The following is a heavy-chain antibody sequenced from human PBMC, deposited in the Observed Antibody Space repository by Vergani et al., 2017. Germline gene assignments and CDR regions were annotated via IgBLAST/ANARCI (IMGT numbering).Heavy chain of an antibody. V-gene: IGHV1-18*01. D-gene: IGHD5-18*01. J-gene: IGHJ6*02. CDR1: GYTFTSYG. CDR3: ARDYSWRIHYYGMDV. Sequence: QVQLVQSGAEVKKPGASVKVSCKASGYTFTSYGISWVRQAPGQGLEWMGWISAYNGNTNYAQKLQGRVTMTTGTSTITAYMELRSLRSDDTAVYYCARDYSWRIHYYGMDVWGQGTTVTVSS. CDR2: ISAYNGNT.